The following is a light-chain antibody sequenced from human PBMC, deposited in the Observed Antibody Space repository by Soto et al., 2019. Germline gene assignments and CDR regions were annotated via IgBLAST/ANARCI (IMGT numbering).Light chain of an antibody. Sequence: DIQMTQSPSSLSASVGDRVTITCRTSQTVSNNLNWYQRKPGKAPSLLIYASSTLQSGVPSRFIGSGSETEFTLTISSLQPEDFATYYCQQDNRTPFTFGPGTKVDI. CDR2: ASS. J-gene: IGKJ3*01. CDR1: QTVSNN. V-gene: IGKV1-39*01. CDR3: QQDNRTPFT.